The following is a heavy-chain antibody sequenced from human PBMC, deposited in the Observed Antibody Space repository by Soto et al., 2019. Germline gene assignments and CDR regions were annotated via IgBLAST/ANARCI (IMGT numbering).Heavy chain of an antibody. V-gene: IGHV1-18*01. Sequence: QVQLVQSGAEVKKPGASVKVSCKASGYTFTNYGINWVRQAPGQGLEWLGWVSAYTGERRYAQRVQARVIMPADTSTTTAYMELRSLRSVDTAVYFCSRGTSIPASGDYWGQGTLVTVSS. CDR2: VSAYTGER. CDR3: SRGTSIPASGDY. CDR1: GYTFTNYG. J-gene: IGHJ4*01. D-gene: IGHD6-6*01.